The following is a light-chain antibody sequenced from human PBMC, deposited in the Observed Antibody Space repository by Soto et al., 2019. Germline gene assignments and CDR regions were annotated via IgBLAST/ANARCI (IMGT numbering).Light chain of an antibody. CDR2: EGS. CDR1: SSDVGSYNL. Sequence: QSALTQPASVSGSPGQSITISCTGTSSDVGSYNLVSWYQQHPGKAPKLMIYEGSKRPSGVSNRFSGSKSGNTASLTISGLQAEDGAGYYCCSYAGSYVFGTGTKLTVL. J-gene: IGLJ1*01. CDR3: CSYAGSYV. V-gene: IGLV2-23*01.